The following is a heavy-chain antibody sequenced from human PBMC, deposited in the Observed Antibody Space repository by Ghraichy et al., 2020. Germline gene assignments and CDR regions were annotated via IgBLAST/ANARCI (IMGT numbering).Heavy chain of an antibody. Sequence: GGSLRLSCAASGFTFSSYGMHWVRQAPGKGLEWVAVIWYDGSNKYYADSVKGRFTISRDNSKNTLYLQMNSLRAEDTAVYYCARDKGIAAAGCDFDYWGQGTLVTVSS. D-gene: IGHD6-13*01. J-gene: IGHJ4*02. CDR1: GFTFSSYG. CDR3: ARDKGIAAAGCDFDY. V-gene: IGHV3-33*01. CDR2: IWYDGSNK.